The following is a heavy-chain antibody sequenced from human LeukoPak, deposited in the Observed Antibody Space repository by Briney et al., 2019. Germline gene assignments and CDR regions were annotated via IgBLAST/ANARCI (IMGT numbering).Heavy chain of an antibody. CDR3: ARAYYDILTGYYDLGY. Sequence: PSETLSLTCAVYGGSFSGYYWSWIRQPPGKGLEWIGEINHSGSTNYNPSLKSRVTISVVTSKNQFSLKLSSVTAADTAVYYCARAYYDILTGYYDLGYWGQGTLVTVSS. CDR1: GGSFSGYY. J-gene: IGHJ4*02. D-gene: IGHD3-9*01. V-gene: IGHV4-34*01. CDR2: INHSGST.